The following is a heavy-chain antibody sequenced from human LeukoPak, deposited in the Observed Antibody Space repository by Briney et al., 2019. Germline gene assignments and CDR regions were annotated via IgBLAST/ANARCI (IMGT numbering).Heavy chain of an antibody. D-gene: IGHD2-2*01. Sequence: ASVKVSCKASGYTFTSYATSWLRQAPGQGLEWMGGIIPIFGTANYAQKFQGRVTITADKSTSTAYMELSSLRSEDTAVYYCARDPDDCSSTSCSPWGQGTLATVSS. V-gene: IGHV1-69*06. J-gene: IGHJ5*02. CDR3: ARDPDDCSSTSCSP. CDR1: GYTFTSYA. CDR2: IIPIFGTA.